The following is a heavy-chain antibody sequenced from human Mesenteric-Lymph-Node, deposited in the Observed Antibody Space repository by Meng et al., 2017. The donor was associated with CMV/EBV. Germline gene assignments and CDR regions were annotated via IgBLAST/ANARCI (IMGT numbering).Heavy chain of an antibody. Sequence: SGITFSNYGISGERQAPGKGEEGGSTISGSDGSKYYTDSVKGRFTISRDKSKNTLYLQMNSLRAEDTAVYYCAKKVPDILTGYYDYWGQGTLVTVSS. D-gene: IGHD3-9*01. CDR2: ISGSDGSK. CDR3: AKKVPDILTGYYDY. J-gene: IGHJ4*02. CDR1: GITFSNYG. V-gene: IGHV3-23*01.